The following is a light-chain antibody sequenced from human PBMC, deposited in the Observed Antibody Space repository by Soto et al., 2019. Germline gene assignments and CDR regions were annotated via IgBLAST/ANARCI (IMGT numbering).Light chain of an antibody. CDR2: DAS. Sequence: DIQMTQSPSSLSASVGDRVTITCQASQDISKSLNWYQQKPGKAPKLLIYDASNLETGVPSRFSGSGSGTDFTFTISSLQAEDIVTYYCQQYDNLINFGQGTRLEI. CDR1: QDISKS. V-gene: IGKV1-33*01. J-gene: IGKJ5*01. CDR3: QQYDNLIN.